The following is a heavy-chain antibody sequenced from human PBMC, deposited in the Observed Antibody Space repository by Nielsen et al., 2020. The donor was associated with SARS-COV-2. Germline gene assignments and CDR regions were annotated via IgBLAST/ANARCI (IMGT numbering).Heavy chain of an antibody. V-gene: IGHV1-8*01. Sequence: ASVKVSCKASGYTFTSYDINWVRQATGQGLEWMGWMNPNSGNTGYAQNFQGRVTMTRNTSLSTAYMELSSLRSEDTAVYYCAKGRGFLALFDNWGQGTLVTVSS. CDR3: AKGRGFLALFDN. CDR1: GYTFTSYD. CDR2: MNPNSGNT. J-gene: IGHJ4*02. D-gene: IGHD3-10*01.